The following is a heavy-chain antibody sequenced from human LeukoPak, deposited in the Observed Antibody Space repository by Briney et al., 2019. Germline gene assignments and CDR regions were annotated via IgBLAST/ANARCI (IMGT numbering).Heavy chain of an antibody. CDR1: GFTFDDYA. CDR2: ISWNSGSI. V-gene: IGHV3-9*01. Sequence: SLRLSCAASGFTFDDYAMHWVRQAPGKGLEWVSGISWNSGSIGYADSVKGRFTISRDNSKNTLYLQMNSLRAEDTAVYYCARDLGDYYYGSGSPDYWGQGTLVTVSS. J-gene: IGHJ4*02. D-gene: IGHD3-10*01. CDR3: ARDLGDYYYGSGSPDY.